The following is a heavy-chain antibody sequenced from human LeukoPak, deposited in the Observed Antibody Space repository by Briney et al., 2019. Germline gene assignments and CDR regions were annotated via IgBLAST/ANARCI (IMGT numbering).Heavy chain of an antibody. V-gene: IGHV1-3*01. CDR3: ASVDDSGGYSALDAFDI. CDR2: INAGNGNT. Sequence: ASVKVSCKASGYTFTSYAMHWVRQAPGQRLEWMGWINAGNGNTKYSQKFQGRVTITRDTSASTAYLELSSLRSEDTAVYYCASVDDSGGYSALDAFDIWGQGTMVTVSS. CDR1: GYTFTSYA. J-gene: IGHJ3*02. D-gene: IGHD3-22*01.